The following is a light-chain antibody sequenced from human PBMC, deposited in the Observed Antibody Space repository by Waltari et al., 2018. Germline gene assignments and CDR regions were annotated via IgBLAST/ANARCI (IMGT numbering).Light chain of an antibody. CDR3: CSYAGSSSPRL. CDR2: EAT. J-gene: IGLJ3*02. V-gene: IGLV2-23*01. Sequence: QSALTQPASVSGSPGQSITISCTGSSSDVGNFNLVPWYQLPQGKAPKPLIFEATKRPSGISYHFSGSKSGNTASLTISGLQAEDEADYFCCSYAGSSSPRLFGGGTKLSVL. CDR1: SSDVGNFNL.